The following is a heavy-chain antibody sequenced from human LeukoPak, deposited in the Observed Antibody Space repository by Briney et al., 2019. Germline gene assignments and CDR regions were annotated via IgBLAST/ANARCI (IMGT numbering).Heavy chain of an antibody. J-gene: IGHJ4*02. V-gene: IGHV1-18*01. D-gene: IGHD3-10*01. CDR1: GYTFTSYG. CDR3: ARPFGSGSYYKNYFDY. CDR2: ISAYSGNT. Sequence: ASVKVSCKASGYTFTSYGISWVRQAPGQGLEWMGWISAYSGNTNYAQKLQGRVTMTTDTSTSTAYMELRSLRSDDTAVYYCARPFGSGSYYKNYFDYWGQGTLVTVSS.